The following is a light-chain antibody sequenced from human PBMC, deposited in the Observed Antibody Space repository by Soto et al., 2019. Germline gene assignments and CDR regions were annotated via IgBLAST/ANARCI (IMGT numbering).Light chain of an antibody. CDR1: QSVGSN. CDR3: QQRGTWPPLFT. Sequence: EIVLTQSPATLSLSPGERATLSCRPSQSVGSNFAWYQQKPGQAPRLLIYDASKRATGIPARFSGSGSGTDFTLTISSLEPEDFAVYYCQQRGTWPPLFTFGPGTKVDIK. CDR2: DAS. V-gene: IGKV3-11*01. J-gene: IGKJ3*01.